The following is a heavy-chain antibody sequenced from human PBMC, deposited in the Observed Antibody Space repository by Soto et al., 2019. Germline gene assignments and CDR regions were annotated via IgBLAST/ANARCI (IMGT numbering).Heavy chain of an antibody. CDR3: ARDQDFWCGSYYYYGMDV. V-gene: IGHV3-30-3*01. Sequence: GGSLRLSCAASGFTFSSYAMHWVRQAPGKGLEWVAVISYDGSNKYYADSVKGRFTISRDNSKNTLYLQMNSLRAEDTAVYYCARDQDFWCGSYYYYGMDVWFQGTTVTVSS. CDR1: GFTFSSYA. D-gene: IGHD3-3*01. CDR2: ISYDGSNK. J-gene: IGHJ6*02.